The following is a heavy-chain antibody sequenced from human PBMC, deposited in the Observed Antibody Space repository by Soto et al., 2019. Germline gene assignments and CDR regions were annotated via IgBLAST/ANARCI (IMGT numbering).Heavy chain of an antibody. CDR2: IYYRGNT. V-gene: IGHV4-39*01. D-gene: IGHD3-9*01. Sequence: SETLSLTCCVSGDSINSDNDYWGWIRQPPGKGLEWIGSIYYRGNTYYNPSLKTRVTISLDKSKSQFSLKLNSVTAADSAVYFCARLEGLATISYYFDYWGQGTLVTVSS. J-gene: IGHJ4*02. CDR3: ARLEGLATISYYFDY. CDR1: GDSINSDNDY.